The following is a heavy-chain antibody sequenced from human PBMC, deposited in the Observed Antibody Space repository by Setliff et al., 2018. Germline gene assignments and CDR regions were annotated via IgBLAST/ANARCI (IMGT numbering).Heavy chain of an antibody. V-gene: IGHV4-38-2*01. CDR2: IYHSGST. J-gene: IGHJ3*01. CDR1: GYSISSGYY. D-gene: IGHD5-18*01. Sequence: SETLSLTCAVSGYSISSGYYWGWIRQPPGKGLEWIGSIYHSGSTYYNPSLKSRVTISVDTSKNQFSLKLSSVTAADTAVYYCAGGGQDTAMANNRTSDVWGQGTMVTVSS. CDR3: AGGGQDTAMANNRTSDV.